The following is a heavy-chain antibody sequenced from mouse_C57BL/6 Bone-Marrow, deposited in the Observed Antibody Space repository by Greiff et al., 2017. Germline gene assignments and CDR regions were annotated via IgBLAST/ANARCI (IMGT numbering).Heavy chain of an antibody. D-gene: IGHD1-1*01. J-gene: IGHJ2*01. CDR3: ARDGFITSFDY. Sequence: QVQLQQSGAELVKPGASVKISCKASGYAFSSYWMNWVKQRPGKGLEWIGQIYPGEGDTNYNGKFKGKATLTADKSSSTAYMQLSSLTSEDSAVYFCARDGFITSFDYWGQGTTLTVSS. CDR1: GYAFSSYW. V-gene: IGHV1-80*01. CDR2: IYPGEGDT.